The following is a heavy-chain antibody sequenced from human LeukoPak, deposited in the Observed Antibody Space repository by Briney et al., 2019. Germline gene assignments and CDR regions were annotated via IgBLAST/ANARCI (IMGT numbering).Heavy chain of an antibody. CDR2: IYYSGST. D-gene: IGHD1-26*01. Sequence: SETLSVTCTVSGGSISSYYWSWIRQPPGKGLEWIGYIYYSGSTNYNPSLKSRVTISVDTSKNQSSLKLSSVTAADTAVYYCARARIVGAGGPDYWGQGTLVTVSS. CDR3: ARARIVGAGGPDY. CDR1: GGSISSYY. V-gene: IGHV4-59*01. J-gene: IGHJ4*02.